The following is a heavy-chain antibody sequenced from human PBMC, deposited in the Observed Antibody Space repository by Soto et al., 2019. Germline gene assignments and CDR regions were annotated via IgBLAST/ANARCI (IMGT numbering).Heavy chain of an antibody. D-gene: IGHD3-22*01. J-gene: IGHJ4*02. CDR3: ARDQTDSGGYSEY. Sequence: PGGSLRLSCAASGFTFSNYWMHWVRQAPGKGLLWVSRVNPDGSSTAYADSVKGRFTISRDNARNTLYLQMHSLRADDTAVYFCARDQTDSGGYSEYWGQGTLVTVSS. CDR2: VNPDGSST. V-gene: IGHV3-74*01. CDR1: GFTFSNYW.